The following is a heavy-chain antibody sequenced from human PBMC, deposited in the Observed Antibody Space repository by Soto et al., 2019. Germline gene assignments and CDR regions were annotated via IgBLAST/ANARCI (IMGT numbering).Heavy chain of an antibody. J-gene: IGHJ6*02. D-gene: IGHD3-3*01. CDR2: ISYHGSNK. V-gene: IGHV3-30*18. Sequence: QVQLVESGGGVVQPGRSLRLSCAASGFAFSTYGMHCVRQAPGKGLEWVAVISYHGSNKYYTDSVKGRFTISRDNSKNTLFLQMNSLRAEDTAVYYCAKDYDLECLRYYYGMDVWGQGTTVTVSS. CDR1: GFAFSTYG. CDR3: AKDYDLECLRYYYGMDV.